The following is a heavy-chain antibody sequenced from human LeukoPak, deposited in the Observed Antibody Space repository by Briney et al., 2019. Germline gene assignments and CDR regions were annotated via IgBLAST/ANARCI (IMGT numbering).Heavy chain of an antibody. J-gene: IGHJ4*02. CDR1: GFTFSSYA. D-gene: IGHD3-10*01. CDR3: ARDEYYYGSGSWIDY. Sequence: GGSLRLSCAASGFTFSSYAMSWVRQAPGKGLEWVSAISGSGGSTYYADSVKGRFTISRDNAKNSLYLQMNSLRAEDTAVYYCARDEYYYGSGSWIDYWGQGTLVTVSS. V-gene: IGHV3-23*01. CDR2: ISGSGGST.